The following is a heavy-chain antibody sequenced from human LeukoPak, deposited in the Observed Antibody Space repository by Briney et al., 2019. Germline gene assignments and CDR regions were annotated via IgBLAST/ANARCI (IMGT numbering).Heavy chain of an antibody. D-gene: IGHD3-10*01. J-gene: IGHJ4*02. V-gene: IGHV3-21*01. CDR2: ISSSSSYI. CDR3: ARDGDGYYGSTQLDY. Sequence: PGGSLRLSCAASGFTFSSYAMSWVRQAPGKGLEWASSISSSSSYIYYADSVKGRFTISRDNAKNSLYLQMNSLRAEDTAVYYCARDGDGYYGSTQLDYWGQGTLVTVSS. CDR1: GFTFSSYA.